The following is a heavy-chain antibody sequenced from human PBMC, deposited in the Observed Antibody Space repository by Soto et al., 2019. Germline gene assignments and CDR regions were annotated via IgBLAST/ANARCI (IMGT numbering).Heavy chain of an antibody. V-gene: IGHV4-34*01. CDR3: ARFRTSPGLFDY. CDR1: GGSFSGYN. CDR2: INHSGST. Sequence: PSETLSLTCAVYGGSFSGYNWSWIRQPPGKGLEWIGEINHSGSTNYNPSLKSRVTISVDTSKNQFSLKLSSVTAADTAVYYCARFRTSPGLFDYWGQGTLVTVSS. D-gene: IGHD3-3*01. J-gene: IGHJ4*02.